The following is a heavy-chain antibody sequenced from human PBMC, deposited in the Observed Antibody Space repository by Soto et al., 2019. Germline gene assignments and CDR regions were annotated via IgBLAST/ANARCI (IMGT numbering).Heavy chain of an antibody. V-gene: IGHV3-30*18. D-gene: IGHD2-2*01. J-gene: IGHJ4*02. CDR2: ISFDGTNK. CDR3: AKDRSLHTSTSLDY. Sequence: QVQLVDSGGGVVQPGRSLRLSCAASGFTFSSFAMHWVRQAPGKGLEWVAVISFDGTNKYYADSVKGRFTISRDNSKNTLYLQMNSLRADDTAVYSCAKDRSLHTSTSLDYCGQGTLVTVSS. CDR1: GFTFSSFA.